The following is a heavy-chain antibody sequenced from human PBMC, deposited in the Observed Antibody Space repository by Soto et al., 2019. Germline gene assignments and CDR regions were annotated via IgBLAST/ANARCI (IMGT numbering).Heavy chain of an antibody. V-gene: IGHV5-51*01. J-gene: IGHJ6*03. D-gene: IGHD2-15*01. CDR3: ATRSRILSISSDYYYYMDV. CDR2: IYPGDSDT. Sequence: GESLKISCKGSGYSFTSYWIGWVRQMPGKGLEWMGIIYPGDSDTRYSPSFQGQVTISADKSISTAYLQWSSLKASDTAMYYCATRSRILSISSDYYYYMDVWGKGTTVTVSS. CDR1: GYSFTSYW.